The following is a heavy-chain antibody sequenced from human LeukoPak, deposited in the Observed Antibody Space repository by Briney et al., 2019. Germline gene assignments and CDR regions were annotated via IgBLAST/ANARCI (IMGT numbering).Heavy chain of an antibody. D-gene: IGHD3-22*01. V-gene: IGHV1-2*02. Sequence: ASVKVSCKASGYTFTGYYMHWVRQAPGQGLEWMGWINPNSGGTNYAQKFQGRVTMTRDTSISTAYMELSRLRSDDTAVYYCARDISYDSSGYYRGLAYWGQGTPVTVSS. CDR2: INPNSGGT. CDR1: GYTFTGYY. CDR3: ARDISYDSSGYYRGLAY. J-gene: IGHJ4*02.